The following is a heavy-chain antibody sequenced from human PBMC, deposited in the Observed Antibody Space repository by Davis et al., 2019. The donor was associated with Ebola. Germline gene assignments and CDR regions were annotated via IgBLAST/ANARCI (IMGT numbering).Heavy chain of an antibody. V-gene: IGHV4-34*01. Sequence: GSLRLSCAASGFTFSNAWMNWIRQPPGKGLEWIGEINHSGSTNYNPSLKSRVTISVDTSKNQFSLKLSSMTAADTAVYYCARARPDSHYYYYGMDVWGQGTTVTVSS. J-gene: IGHJ6*02. CDR2: INHSGST. CDR3: ARARPDSHYYYYGMDV. D-gene: IGHD3-22*01. CDR1: GFTFSNAW.